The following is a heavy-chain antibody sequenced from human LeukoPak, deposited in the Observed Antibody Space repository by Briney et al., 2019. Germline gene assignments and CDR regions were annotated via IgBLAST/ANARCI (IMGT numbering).Heavy chain of an antibody. CDR3: ARSYSRVGFDF. J-gene: IGHJ4*02. V-gene: IGHV3-7*04. CDR2: IKHDGTEQ. CDR1: GFIFSSHW. D-gene: IGHD6-13*01. Sequence: GGSLRLSCAASGFIFSSHWMSWVRQAPGKGLEWVANIKHDGTEQYFVGSVKGRFTISRDNAKNSLFLQMNSLRAEDTAVYYCARSYSRVGFDFWGQGTLVTVSS.